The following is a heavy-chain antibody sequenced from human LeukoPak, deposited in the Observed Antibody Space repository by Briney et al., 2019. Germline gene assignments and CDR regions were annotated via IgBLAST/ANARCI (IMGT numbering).Heavy chain of an antibody. D-gene: IGHD1-26*01. CDR1: GYTLTELS. CDR3: ATREWELLGFDY. J-gene: IGHJ4*02. CDR2: FDPEDGET. V-gene: IGHV1-24*01. Sequence: GASVKVSCKVSGYTLTELSMHWVRQAPGKGLEWMGGFDPEDGETIYAQKFQGRVTMTEDTSTDTAYMELSSLRSEDTVVYYCATREWELLGFDYWGQGTLVTVSS.